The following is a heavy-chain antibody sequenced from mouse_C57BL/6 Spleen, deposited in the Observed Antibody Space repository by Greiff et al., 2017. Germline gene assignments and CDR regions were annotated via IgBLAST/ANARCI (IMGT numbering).Heavy chain of an antibody. Sequence: VQLQQSGPELVKPGASVKISCKASGYSFTGYFMNWVMQSHGKSLEWIGRINPYNGDTFYNQKFKGKATLTVDKSSSTAHMELRSLTSEDSAVYYCARYDGFDYWGQGTTLTVSA. D-gene: IGHD2-3*01. CDR2: INPYNGDT. CDR1: GYSFTGYF. J-gene: IGHJ2*01. V-gene: IGHV1-20*01. CDR3: ARYDGFDY.